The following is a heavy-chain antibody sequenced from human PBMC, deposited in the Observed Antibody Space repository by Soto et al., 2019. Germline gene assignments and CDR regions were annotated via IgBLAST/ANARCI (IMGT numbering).Heavy chain of an antibody. CDR2: IIPILGIA. D-gene: IGHD2-8*01. J-gene: IGHJ6*02. V-gene: IGHV1-69*02. CDR1: GGTFSSYT. Sequence: QVQLVQSGAEVKKPGSSVKVSCKASGGTFSSYTISWVRQAPGKGHEWMGRIIPILGIANYAQKFQGRVTSTPEKSTSTAYMELSSLRSEDTAVYYCARTVWAGMGVWGQGTTVTVSS. CDR3: ARTVWAGMGV.